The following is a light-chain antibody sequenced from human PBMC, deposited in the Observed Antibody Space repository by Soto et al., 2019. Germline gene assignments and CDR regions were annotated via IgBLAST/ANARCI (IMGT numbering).Light chain of an antibody. J-gene: IGKJ1*01. CDR2: GAS. CDR3: QQYGSSNRA. V-gene: IGKV3-20*01. Sequence: EIVLTQSPGTLSLSPGQRATLSCRASQSVSSSYLAWYQQKPGQAPRLLIYGASSRATGIPDRFSGSGSGTDFTLTISRLEPEDFAVYYCQQYGSSNRAFGHGTKVDI. CDR1: QSVSSSY.